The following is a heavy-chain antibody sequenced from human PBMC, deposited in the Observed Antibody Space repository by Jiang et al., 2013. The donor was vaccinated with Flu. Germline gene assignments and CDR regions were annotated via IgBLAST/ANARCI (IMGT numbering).Heavy chain of an antibody. J-gene: IGHJ4*02. CDR3: ARNWGSADY. V-gene: IGHV3-23*01. Sequence: QLLESGGGLVQPGGSLRLSCAASGFTFNSFAMSWVRQAPGKGLEWVSVISDSGGNTYYADSVKGRFTISRDNSKNTFYLQMNSLTAEDTAIYYCARNWGSADYWGQGTLVTVSS. CDR1: GFTFNSFA. D-gene: IGHD7-27*01. CDR2: ISDSGGNT.